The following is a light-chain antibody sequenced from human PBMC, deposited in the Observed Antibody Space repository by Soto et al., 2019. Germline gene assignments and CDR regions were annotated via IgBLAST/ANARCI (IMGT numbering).Light chain of an antibody. CDR2: AAS. CDR1: QSIANY. J-gene: IGKJ2*01. CDR3: QQSFNTLYT. V-gene: IGKV1-39*01. Sequence: DIQMTQSPSSLSASVGDSVTITCRASQSIANYLNWYQQKPGKAPNLLIYAASALQSGVPSRFSGSGSGTDFTLTISSLQPEDFASYYCQQSFNTLYTFGQVTKLEIK.